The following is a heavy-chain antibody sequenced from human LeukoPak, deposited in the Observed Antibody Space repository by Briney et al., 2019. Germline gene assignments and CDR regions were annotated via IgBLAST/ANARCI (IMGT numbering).Heavy chain of an antibody. CDR1: GYTFTGYY. D-gene: IGHD3-10*01. J-gene: IGHJ5*02. CDR3: ARERRITMVRENWFDP. V-gene: IGHV1-2*02. CDR2: INPNSGGT. Sequence: GASVKVSCKASGYTFTGYYMHWVRQAPGQGLEWMGWINPNSGGTNYTQKFQGRVTMTRDTSISTAYMELSRLRSDDTAVYYCARERRITMVRENWFDPWGQGTLVTVSS.